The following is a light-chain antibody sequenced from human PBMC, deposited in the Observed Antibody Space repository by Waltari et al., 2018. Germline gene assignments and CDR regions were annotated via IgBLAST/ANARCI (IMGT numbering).Light chain of an antibody. J-gene: IGLJ2*01. CDR1: SRDVRGYNY. CDR2: EVS. V-gene: IGLV2-8*01. Sequence: QSALTQPPSASGSPGQSVTISSTATSRDVRGYNYVSWYQHYTGKAHKLMIYEVSMRPSGVPERCSGSKSGNTASLTVSGFQVDDEADYYCSSYAGSYTVVFGGGTKLTIL. CDR3: SSYAGSYTVV.